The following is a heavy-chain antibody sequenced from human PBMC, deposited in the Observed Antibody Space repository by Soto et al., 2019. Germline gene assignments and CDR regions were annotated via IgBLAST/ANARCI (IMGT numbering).Heavy chain of an antibody. J-gene: IGHJ4*01. D-gene: IGHD5-12*01. CDR3: ARARGDGYNHPDY. CDR1: GGTFSSYA. Sequence: QVQLVQSGAEVKKPGSSVKVSCKASGGTFSSYAISWVRQAPGQGLEWMGGIIPIFGTANYAQKFQGRVTXTXDXXTSTAYMEMSSLRAEDTAVYYCARARGDGYNHPDYWGHGTLVTVSS. V-gene: IGHV1-69*05. CDR2: IIPIFGTA.